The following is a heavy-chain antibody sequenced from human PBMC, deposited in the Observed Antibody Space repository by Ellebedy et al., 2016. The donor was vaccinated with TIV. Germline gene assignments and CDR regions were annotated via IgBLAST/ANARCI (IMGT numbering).Heavy chain of an antibody. Sequence: GESLKISCAASGFTFSSFIMSWVRQAPGKGLEWFSAISGSGGSTYYADSVKGRCTISRDISRNTLYLQMNSLRAEDTAVYYCAKDRALGYCTGGSCNTKWGQGTLVTVSS. D-gene: IGHD2-15*01. CDR1: GFTFSSFI. CDR3: AKDRALGYCTGGSCNTK. CDR2: ISGSGGST. J-gene: IGHJ4*02. V-gene: IGHV3-23*01.